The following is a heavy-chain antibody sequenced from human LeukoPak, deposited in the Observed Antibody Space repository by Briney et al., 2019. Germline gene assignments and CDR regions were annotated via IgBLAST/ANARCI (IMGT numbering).Heavy chain of an antibody. D-gene: IGHD4-23*01. CDR1: GGSISSGSYY. Sequence: PSQTLSLTCTVSGGSISSGSYYWSWIRQPAGKGLEWIGRIYTSGSTNYNPSLKSRVTISVDTSKNQFSLKLSSVTAADTAVYYCARDPTIRGGNHSRVRGMDVWGQGTTVTVSS. V-gene: IGHV4-61*02. CDR2: IYTSGST. J-gene: IGHJ6*02. CDR3: ARDPTIRGGNHSRVRGMDV.